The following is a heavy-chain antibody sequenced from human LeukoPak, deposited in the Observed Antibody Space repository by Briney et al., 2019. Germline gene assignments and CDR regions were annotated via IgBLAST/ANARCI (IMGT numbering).Heavy chain of an antibody. J-gene: IGHJ5*02. V-gene: IGHV1-8*01. CDR3: ARRDVVVPAAMVTFDP. CDR1: GYTFNSYD. Sequence: ASVKVSCKASGYTFNSYDINWVRQATGQGLEWMGWMNPNSGNTGYAQKFQGRVTMTRNTSISTAYMELSSLRSEDTAVYYCARRDVVVPAAMVTFDPWGQGTLVTVSS. CDR2: MNPNSGNT. D-gene: IGHD2-2*01.